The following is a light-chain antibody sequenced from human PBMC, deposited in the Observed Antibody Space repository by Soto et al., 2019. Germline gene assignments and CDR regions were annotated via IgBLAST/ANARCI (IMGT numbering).Light chain of an antibody. Sequence: EIVLTQSPGTLSLSPGERATLSCRASQSVSSSYLAWYQQKPGQAPRLLIYGASSRATGIPDRFSGSGSGKDFILTISRLEPEDFAVYYCQQYRTFGQGTKVDIK. CDR3: QQYRT. J-gene: IGKJ1*01. CDR1: QSVSSSY. CDR2: GAS. V-gene: IGKV3-20*01.